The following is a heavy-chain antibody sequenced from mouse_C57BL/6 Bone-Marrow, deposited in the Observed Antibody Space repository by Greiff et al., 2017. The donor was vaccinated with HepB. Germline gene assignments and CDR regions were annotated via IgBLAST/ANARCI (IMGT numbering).Heavy chain of an antibody. J-gene: IGHJ1*03. V-gene: IGHV5-6*01. CDR1: GFTFSSYG. CDR3: ARPRDGYYPYFDV. D-gene: IGHD2-3*01. CDR2: ISSGGSYT. Sequence: EVKLMESGGDLVKPGGSLKLSCAASGFTFSSYGMSWVRQTPDKRLEWVATISSGGSYTYYPDSVKGPFTISRDNAKNTLYLQMSSLKSEDTAMYYCARPRDGYYPYFDVWGTGTTVTVSS.